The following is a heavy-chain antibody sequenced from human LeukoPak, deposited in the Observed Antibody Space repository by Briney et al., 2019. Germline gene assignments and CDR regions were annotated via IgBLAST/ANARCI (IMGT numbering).Heavy chain of an antibody. CDR2: IYPGDSDT. Sequence: GESLKISRKGYGYSFTSYWIGWVRPMPGKGLEWMGIIYPGDSDTRYSPSFQGQVTISADKSISTAYLQWSSLKASDTAMYYCARRSSWYDAFDIWGQGTMVTVSS. CDR1: GYSFTSYW. J-gene: IGHJ3*02. CDR3: ARRSSWYDAFDI. V-gene: IGHV5-51*01. D-gene: IGHD6-13*01.